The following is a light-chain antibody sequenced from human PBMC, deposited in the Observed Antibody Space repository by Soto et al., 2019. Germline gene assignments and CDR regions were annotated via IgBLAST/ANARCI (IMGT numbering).Light chain of an antibody. CDR2: DAS. V-gene: IGKV1-5*01. Sequence: DSQMTQSPSTLSASVGDRVTITCRASQSISSWLAWYQQKPGKAPKLLIYDASSLESGVPSRFSGSGSGTEFTLTISSLQPDDFATYYCQQYNSYPCTFGQGTKLEIK. CDR3: QQYNSYPCT. CDR1: QSISSW. J-gene: IGKJ2*02.